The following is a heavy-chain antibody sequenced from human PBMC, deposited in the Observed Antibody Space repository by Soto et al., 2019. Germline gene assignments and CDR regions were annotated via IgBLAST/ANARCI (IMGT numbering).Heavy chain of an antibody. J-gene: IGHJ6*02. CDR2: ISGRGSTI. CDR1: GFTFSSYE. Sequence: EVQLVESGGDLVQPGGSLRLSCAASGFTFSSYEMIWVRQAPGKGLEGVSYISGRGSTIYYADSVKGRFTISRDNAKNSLYLQMNSLRAEDTAVYYCARVPPYFYYYGMDVWGQGTTVTVSS. CDR3: ARVPPYFYYYGMDV. V-gene: IGHV3-48*03.